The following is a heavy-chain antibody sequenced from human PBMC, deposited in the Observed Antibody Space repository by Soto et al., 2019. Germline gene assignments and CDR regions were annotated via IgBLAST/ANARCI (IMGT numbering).Heavy chain of an antibody. CDR3: ARERGLTVTTRYYYGMDV. CDR2: ISSSGSTI. CDR1: GFTFSDYY. Sequence: GGSLRLSCAASGFTFSDYYMSWIRQAPGKGLEWVSYISSSGSTIYYADSVKGRFTISRDNAKNSLYLQMNSLRAEDTAVYYCARERGLTVTTRYYYGMDVWGQGTTVTVSS. V-gene: IGHV3-11*01. D-gene: IGHD4-17*01. J-gene: IGHJ6*02.